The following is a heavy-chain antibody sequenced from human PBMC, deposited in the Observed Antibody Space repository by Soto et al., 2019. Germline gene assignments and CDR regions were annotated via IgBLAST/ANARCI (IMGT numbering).Heavy chain of an antibody. CDR3: ARGGQDYSNYVDYYYYGMDV. J-gene: IGHJ6*02. CDR1: GYSFTSYW. Sequence: GESLKISCKGSGYSFTSYWIGWVRQMPGKGLEWMGIIYPGDSDTRYSPPFQGQVTISADKSISTAYLQWSSLKASDTAMYYCARGGQDYSNYVDYYYYGMDVWGQGTTVTVSS. CDR2: IYPGDSDT. D-gene: IGHD4-4*01. V-gene: IGHV5-51*01.